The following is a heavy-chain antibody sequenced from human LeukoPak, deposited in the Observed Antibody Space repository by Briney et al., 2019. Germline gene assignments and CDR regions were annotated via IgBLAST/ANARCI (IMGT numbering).Heavy chain of an antibody. CDR1: GGSISSYY. J-gene: IGHJ5*02. D-gene: IGHD3-10*01. V-gene: IGHV4-59*08. CDR3: ARHGGSGSYYNWFDP. CDR2: IYYSGST. Sequence: SETLSLTCTVSGGSISSYYWSWIRQPAGKGLEWIGYIYYSGSTNYSPSLSSRVSISVDTSKNQISLKLSSLTATDTAVYYCARHGGSGSYYNWFDPWGQGTLVTVSS.